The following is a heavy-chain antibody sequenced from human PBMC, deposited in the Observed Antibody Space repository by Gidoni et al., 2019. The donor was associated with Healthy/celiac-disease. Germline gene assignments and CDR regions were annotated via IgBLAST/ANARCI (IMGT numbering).Heavy chain of an antibody. CDR3: ATGLRDYSSSWYYFDY. D-gene: IGHD6-13*01. Sequence: QLRLLESGGGVFQLGRSLRLPCQSPVSTFISYGMHWVRQAPGKGLEWVAVIWYDGSNKYYADSVKGRFTISRDNSKNTLYLQMNSLRAEDTAVYYCATGLRDYSSSWYYFDYWGQGTLVTVSS. J-gene: IGHJ4*02. CDR1: VSTFISYG. V-gene: IGHV3-33*01. CDR2: IWYDGSNK.